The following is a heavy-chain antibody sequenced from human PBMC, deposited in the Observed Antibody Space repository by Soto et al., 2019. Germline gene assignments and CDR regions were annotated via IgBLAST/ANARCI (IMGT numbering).Heavy chain of an antibody. D-gene: IGHD2-2*01. J-gene: IGHJ3*02. CDR1: GYTFTNYA. Sequence: QVQFVQSGAELKKPGASVKVSCKASGYTFTNYAMHWVRQAPGQRLEWMGWINAGNGNTKYSQKFQGRVTITRDTSARTAYVELTSLRSDDTAVYYCARAGYCSSTSCSDAGDIWGQGTLVTVSS. V-gene: IGHV1-3*01. CDR3: ARAGYCSSTSCSDAGDI. CDR2: INAGNGNT.